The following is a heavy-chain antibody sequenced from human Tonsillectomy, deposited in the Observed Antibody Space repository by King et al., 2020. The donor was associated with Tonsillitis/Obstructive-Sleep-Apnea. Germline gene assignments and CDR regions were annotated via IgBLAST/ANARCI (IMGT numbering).Heavy chain of an antibody. CDR1: GGSISSGGYY. Sequence: QLQESGPGLVKPSQTLSLTCTVSGGSISSGGYYWSWIRQHPGKGLEWIGCIYYSGNTYYNPSLKSRLTISVDTSKNQFSLKLSSVTPADTAVYYCARGTTVKSFDYWGQGTLVTVS. D-gene: IGHD4-17*01. J-gene: IGHJ4*02. CDR2: IYYSGNT. CDR3: ARGTTVKSFDY. V-gene: IGHV4-31*03.